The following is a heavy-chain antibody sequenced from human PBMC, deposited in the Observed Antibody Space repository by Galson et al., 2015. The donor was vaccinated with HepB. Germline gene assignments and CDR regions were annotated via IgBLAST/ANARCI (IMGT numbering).Heavy chain of an antibody. Sequence: TLSLTCAVSGGSISSGGYSWSWIRQPPGKGLEWIGYIYHSGSIYYNPSLKSRVTISVDRSKNQFSLKLSSVTAADTAVYYCARDDPRNWFDPWGQGTLVTVSS. CDR3: ARDDPRNWFDP. V-gene: IGHV4-30-2*01. CDR2: IYHSGSI. J-gene: IGHJ5*02. CDR1: GGSISSGGYS.